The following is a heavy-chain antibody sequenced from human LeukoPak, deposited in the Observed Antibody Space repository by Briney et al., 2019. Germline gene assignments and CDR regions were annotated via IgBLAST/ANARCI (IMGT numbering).Heavy chain of an antibody. CDR3: ARGGPSLNYYGMDV. V-gene: IGHV1-2*02. CDR1: GYTFTGYY. D-gene: IGHD3-16*01. Sequence: ASVKVSCKASGYTFTGYYMHWVRQAPGQGLEWMGWINPNSGGTNYAQKFQGRVTMTRDTSISTAYMELSRLRSEDTAVYYCARGGPSLNYYGMDVWGQGTTVTVSS. J-gene: IGHJ6*02. CDR2: INPNSGGT.